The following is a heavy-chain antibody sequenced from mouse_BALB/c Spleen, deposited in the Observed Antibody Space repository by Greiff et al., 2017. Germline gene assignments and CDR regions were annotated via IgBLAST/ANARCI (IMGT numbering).Heavy chain of an antibody. CDR3: ARSGYGNYDFDY. CDR2: INPGSGGT. V-gene: IGHV1-54*01. D-gene: IGHD2-10*02. CDR1: GYAFTNYL. J-gene: IGHJ2*01. Sequence: VQLQQSGAELVRPGTSVKVSCKASGYAFTNYLIEWVKQRPGQGLEWIGVINPGSGGTNYNEKFKGKATLTADKSSSTAYMQLSSLTSDDSAVYFCARSGYGNYDFDYWGQGTTLTVSS.